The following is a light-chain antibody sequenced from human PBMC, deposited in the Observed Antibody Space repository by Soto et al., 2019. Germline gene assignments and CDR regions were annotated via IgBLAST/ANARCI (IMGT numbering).Light chain of an antibody. Sequence: QAVLTQSPSASGTPGQRVTISCSGSSSNIGSNTVNWYQQLPGTAPKLLIYTNDHRSSGVPVRFSGSKSGSSASLAISGLQSEDEADYYCAVWDDSLNGVIFGGGTQLTVL. J-gene: IGLJ7*01. CDR3: AVWDDSLNGVI. V-gene: IGLV1-44*01. CDR1: SSNIGSNT. CDR2: TND.